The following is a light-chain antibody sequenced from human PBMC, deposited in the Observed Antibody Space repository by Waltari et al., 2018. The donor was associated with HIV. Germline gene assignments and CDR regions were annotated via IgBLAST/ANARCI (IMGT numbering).Light chain of an antibody. CDR2: QAS. CDR1: QSILHW. V-gene: IGKV1-5*03. J-gene: IGKJ1*01. CDR3: QEYKTYSGT. Sequence: DIQLTQSPSPLSASVGDRVPIPCRASQSILHWLAWYQQKPGQAPKLLIYQASSLEWGVPSRFSASGSGTEFTLTISSLQPDDFATYFCQEYKTYSGTFGQGTKVEIK.